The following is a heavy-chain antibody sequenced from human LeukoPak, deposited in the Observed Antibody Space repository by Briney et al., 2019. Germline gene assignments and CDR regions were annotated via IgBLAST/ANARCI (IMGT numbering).Heavy chain of an antibody. Sequence: GGSLRLSCAASGFTFSSYWMSWVRQAPGKGLGCVANIKQDGSEKYYVDSVKGRFTISRDNAKNSLYLQMNSLRAEDTAVYYCARVGLLWFGELFNYFDYWGQGTLVTVSS. CDR2: IKQDGSEK. CDR3: ARVGLLWFGELFNYFDY. D-gene: IGHD3-10*01. J-gene: IGHJ4*02. CDR1: GFTFSSYW. V-gene: IGHV3-7*01.